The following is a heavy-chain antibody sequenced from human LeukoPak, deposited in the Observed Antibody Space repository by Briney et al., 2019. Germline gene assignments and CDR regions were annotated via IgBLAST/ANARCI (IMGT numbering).Heavy chain of an antibody. CDR1: GYTFTSYG. Sequence: ASVKVSCKASGYTFTSYGISWVRQAPGQGLEWMGWISAYNGNTNYAQKLQGRVTMTTDTSTSTAYMELRSLRSDDTAVYYCARDRLRWHATKYFQHWGQGTLVTVAS. CDR2: ISAYNGNT. J-gene: IGHJ1*01. D-gene: IGHD4-11*01. CDR3: ARDRLRWHATKYFQH. V-gene: IGHV1-18*01.